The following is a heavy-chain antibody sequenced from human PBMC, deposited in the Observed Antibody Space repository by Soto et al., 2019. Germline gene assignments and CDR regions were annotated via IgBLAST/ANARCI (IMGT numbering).Heavy chain of an antibody. Sequence: ESGPTLVNPTQTLTLTCTFSGFSLSTSGMCVSWIRQPPGKALEWLALIDWDDDKYYSTSLKTRLTISKDTSTNQVVLTLTNMDPVDTATYYCAPTPVQPQAYYYGMDVWGQGTPVTVSS. CDR1: GFSLSTSGMC. CDR3: APTPVQPQAYYYGMDV. V-gene: IGHV2-70*01. J-gene: IGHJ6*02. CDR2: IDWDDDK. D-gene: IGHD5-18*01.